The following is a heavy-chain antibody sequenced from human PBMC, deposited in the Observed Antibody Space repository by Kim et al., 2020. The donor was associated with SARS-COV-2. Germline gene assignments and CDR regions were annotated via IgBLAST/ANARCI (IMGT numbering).Heavy chain of an antibody. CDR1: GYTFTGYY. D-gene: IGHD3-10*01. CDR2: INPNSGGT. Sequence: ASVKVSCKASGYTFTGYYMHWVRQAPGQGLEWMGRINPNSGGTNYAQKFQGRVTMTRDTSISTAYMELSRLRSDDTAVYYCAREVGFGDILFRGYYYYGMDVWGQGTTVTVSS. CDR3: AREVGFGDILFRGYYYYGMDV. J-gene: IGHJ6*02. V-gene: IGHV1-2*06.